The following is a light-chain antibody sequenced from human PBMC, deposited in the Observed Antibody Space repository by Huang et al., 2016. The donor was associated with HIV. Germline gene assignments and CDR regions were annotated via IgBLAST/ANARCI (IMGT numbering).Light chain of an antibody. Sequence: EIVMTQSPATLSVSPWERATLSCRASQNIGDNLTWYQHKPGQAPRLLIYGASTGATGIPPRFSGSGSGTEFTLTISGLESEDFAVYYCQQFNNWPPRFTFGPRTTVDVK. CDR3: QQFNNWPPRFT. J-gene: IGKJ3*01. CDR2: GAS. CDR1: QNIGDN. V-gene: IGKV3-15*01.